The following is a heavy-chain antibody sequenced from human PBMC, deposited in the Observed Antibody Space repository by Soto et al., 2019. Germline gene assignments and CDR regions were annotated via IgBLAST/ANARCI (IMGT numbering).Heavy chain of an antibody. D-gene: IGHD2-21*01. J-gene: IGHJ4*02. Sequence: PGGSLRLSCAASGFTFSSFGMHWVRQAPGKGLEWVAVISYDGSNKYYADSVKGRFTISRDNSKSTLYLQINSLRAEDTAVYYCARDGPDWGKHIDYWGQGTLVTVSS. CDR2: ISYDGSNK. V-gene: IGHV3-33*01. CDR3: ARDGPDWGKHIDY. CDR1: GFTFSSFG.